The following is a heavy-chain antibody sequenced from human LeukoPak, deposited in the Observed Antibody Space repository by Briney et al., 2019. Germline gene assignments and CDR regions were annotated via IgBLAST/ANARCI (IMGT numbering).Heavy chain of an antibody. CDR1: GFTFSNYW. Sequence: GSLRLSCAASGFTFSNYWMSWVRQAPGKGLEWVANIHQYGSEKYYVDSVKGRFTISRDNAKNSLNLQMNSLRAEDTAVYYCARKHYGSGSFDSWGQGTLVTVSS. CDR3: ARKHYGSGSFDS. D-gene: IGHD3-10*01. J-gene: IGHJ4*02. V-gene: IGHV3-7*05. CDR2: IHQYGSEK.